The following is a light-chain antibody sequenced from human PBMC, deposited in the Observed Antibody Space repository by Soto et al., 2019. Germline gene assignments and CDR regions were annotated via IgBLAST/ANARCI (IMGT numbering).Light chain of an antibody. CDR2: KAA. Sequence: DIKMTQSPSTLSASVGARVTITCRASQSISSWLAWYQQKPGKAPKLLIYKAASLESGVPSRFSGSGSGTEFSLTINSLQTDDFATYYCQQYKSYPWTLGQGNKVEIK. CDR1: QSISSW. V-gene: IGKV1-5*03. J-gene: IGKJ1*01. CDR3: QQYKSYPWT.